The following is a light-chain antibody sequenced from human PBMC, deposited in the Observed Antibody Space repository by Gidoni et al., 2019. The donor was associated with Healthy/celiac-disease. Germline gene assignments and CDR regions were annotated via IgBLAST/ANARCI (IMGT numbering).Light chain of an antibody. V-gene: IGKV1-33*01. CDR3: QQYDNLPRVT. J-gene: IGKJ3*01. CDR1: QDISNY. CDR2: DAS. Sequence: DIQMTQSPSSLSAPVGDRVTITCQASQDISNYLNWYQQKPGKAPKLLIYDASNLETGVPSRCSGSGSGTDFTFTISSLQPEDIATYYCQQYDNLPRVTFGPGTKVDIK.